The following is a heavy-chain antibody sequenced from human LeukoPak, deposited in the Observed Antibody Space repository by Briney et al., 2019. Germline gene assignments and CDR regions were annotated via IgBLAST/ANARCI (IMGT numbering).Heavy chain of an antibody. D-gene: IGHD2-2*01. CDR2: ISSSGRTI. J-gene: IGHJ3*02. CDR3: ARAGSLGYCSSTSCYERDAFDI. CDR1: GFTFSSYA. V-gene: IGHV3-48*04. Sequence: GGSLRLSCAASGFTFSSYAMTWVRQAPGKGLEWVSYISSSGRTIYYADSVKGRFTISRDNAKNSLYLQMNSLRAEDTAVYYCARAGSLGYCSSTSCYERDAFDIWGQGTMVTVSS.